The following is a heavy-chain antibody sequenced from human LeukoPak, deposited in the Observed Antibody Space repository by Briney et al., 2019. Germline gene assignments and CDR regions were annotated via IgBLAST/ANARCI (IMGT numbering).Heavy chain of an antibody. CDR3: ARGRGSD. J-gene: IGHJ4*02. CDR1: GFTDSTNF. CDR2: IHTGGAT. V-gene: IGHV3-53*01. D-gene: IGHD2-15*01. Sequence: GGSQRLSCEASGFTDSTNFMGWVRQAPGKGLEWVSIIHTGGATYYMESVKGRSSISRDNFKNTLYLQMNSLRAEDTAVYYCARGRGSDWGQGTLVTVSS.